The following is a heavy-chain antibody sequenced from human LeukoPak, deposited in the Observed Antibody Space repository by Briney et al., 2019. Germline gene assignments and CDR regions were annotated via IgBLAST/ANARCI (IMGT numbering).Heavy chain of an antibody. D-gene: IGHD3-22*01. Sequence: ASVKVSCKASGYTFTGYYMHWVRQAPGQGLEWMGWINPNSGGTNYAQKFQGRVTMTRDTSISTAYMELSRLRSDDTAVYYSASRHYYDSSGPYHDAFDIWGQGTMVTVSS. CDR3: ASRHYYDSSGPYHDAFDI. CDR1: GYTFTGYY. V-gene: IGHV1-2*02. CDR2: INPNSGGT. J-gene: IGHJ3*02.